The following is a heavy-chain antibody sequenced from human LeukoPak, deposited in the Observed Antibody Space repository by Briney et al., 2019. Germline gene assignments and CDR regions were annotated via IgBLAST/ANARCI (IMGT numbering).Heavy chain of an antibody. V-gene: IGHV1-69*04. CDR3: ASDSSGYYATTDY. Sequence: SVKVSCKASGGTFSSYAISWVRQAPGQGLEWMGRIIPILGIANYAQKFQGRVAITADKSTSTAYMELSSLRSGDTAVYYCASDSSGYYATTDYWGQGTLVTVSS. D-gene: IGHD3-22*01. CDR1: GGTFSSYA. J-gene: IGHJ4*02. CDR2: IIPILGIA.